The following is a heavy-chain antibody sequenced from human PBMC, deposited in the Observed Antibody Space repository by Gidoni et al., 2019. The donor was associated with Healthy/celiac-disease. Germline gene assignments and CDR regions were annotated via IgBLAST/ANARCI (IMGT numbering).Heavy chain of an antibody. CDR2: ISYDGSNK. D-gene: IGHD3-22*01. V-gene: IGHV3-30*18. CDR1: GFTFSSYG. Sequence: QVQLVESGGGVVQPGRSLRLSCAASGFTFSSYGMHWVRQAPGKGLEWVAVISYDGSNKYYADSVKGRFTISRDNSKNTLYLQMNSLRAEDTAVYYCAKDDHYYYDSSAHITYYYYGMDVWGQGTTVTVSS. CDR3: AKDDHYYYDSSAHITYYYYGMDV. J-gene: IGHJ6*02.